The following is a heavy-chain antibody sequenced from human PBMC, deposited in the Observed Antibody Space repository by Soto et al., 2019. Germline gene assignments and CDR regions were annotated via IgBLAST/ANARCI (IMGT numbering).Heavy chain of an antibody. V-gene: IGHV4-34*01. Sequence: QVQLQQWGAGLLKPSETLSLTCAVYGGSFSGYYWSWIRQPPGKGLEWIGEINHSGSTNYNPSLSSRVIISVDTSKNQFSLKLSSVTAADTAVYYCASSDNCSGGSCYPYYFDYWGQGTLVTVSS. D-gene: IGHD2-15*01. CDR2: INHSGST. CDR1: GGSFSGYY. CDR3: ASSDNCSGGSCYPYYFDY. J-gene: IGHJ4*02.